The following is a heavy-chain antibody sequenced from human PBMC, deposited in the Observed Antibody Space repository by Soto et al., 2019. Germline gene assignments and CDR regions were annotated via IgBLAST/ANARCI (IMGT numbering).Heavy chain of an antibody. J-gene: IGHJ4*02. D-gene: IGHD6-19*01. V-gene: IGHV3-13*01. CDR1: GLTFSSYD. CDR2: IGTAGDT. CDR3: ARVSSGWLYPPGGDFDY. Sequence: EVQLVESGGGLVQPGGSLRLSCAASGLTFSSYDMHWVRQATGKGLEWVSAIGTAGDTYYPGSVKGRFTISRENAKNSLYLQMNSLRAGDTAVYYCARVSSGWLYPPGGDFDYWGQGTLVTVSS.